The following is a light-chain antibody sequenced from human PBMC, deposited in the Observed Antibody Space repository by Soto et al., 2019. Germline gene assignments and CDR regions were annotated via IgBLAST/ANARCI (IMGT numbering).Light chain of an antibody. CDR3: QQYGSSLFT. V-gene: IGKV3-20*01. J-gene: IGKJ3*01. Sequence: EIVLTQSPGTLSLSPGERATLSCRASQSVSSSYLAWYQQKPGQAPRLLIYGASSRATGIPDRFSGSGYGTDFTLTISRLEPEDFAVYYCQQYGSSLFTFGPGNKVDIK. CDR1: QSVSSSY. CDR2: GAS.